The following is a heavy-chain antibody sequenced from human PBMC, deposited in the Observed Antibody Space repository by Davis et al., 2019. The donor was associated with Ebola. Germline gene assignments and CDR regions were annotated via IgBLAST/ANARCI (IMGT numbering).Heavy chain of an antibody. V-gene: IGHV1-18*01. CDR2: ISAYNGNT. Sequence: AASVKVSCKASGYTFTSYGISWVRQAPGQGLEWMGWISAYNGNTNYAQKLQGRVTMTTDTSTSTAYMELRSLRSDDTAVYYCARQDGGYSYGPYFDYWGQGTLVTVSS. CDR3: ARQDGGYSYGPYFDY. CDR1: GYTFTSYG. J-gene: IGHJ4*02. D-gene: IGHD5-18*01.